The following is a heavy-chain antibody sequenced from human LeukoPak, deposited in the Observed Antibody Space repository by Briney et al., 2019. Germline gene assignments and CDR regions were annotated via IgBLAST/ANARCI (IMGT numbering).Heavy chain of an antibody. Sequence: QPGGSLRLSCAASGFTFSTYAMHWLRQAPGKGLEWVAVISDDGSKKYYADSVRGRFTISRDNAKNSLYLQMNSLRTEDTAVYYCARHFCSSTSCSNWGQGTLVTVSS. CDR2: ISDDGSKK. J-gene: IGHJ4*02. CDR3: ARHFCSSTSCSN. V-gene: IGHV3-30*04. D-gene: IGHD2-2*01. CDR1: GFTFSTYA.